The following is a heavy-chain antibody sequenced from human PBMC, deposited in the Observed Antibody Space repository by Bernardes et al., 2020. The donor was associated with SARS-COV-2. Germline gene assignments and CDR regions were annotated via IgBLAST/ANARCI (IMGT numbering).Heavy chain of an antibody. CDR3: ARKPEGDYAFPYYFDY. CDR2: VNRGGTT. CDR1: GGSFSDYY. V-gene: IGHV4-34*01. Sequence: SETLSLTCAVYGGSFSDYYWTWIRQPPGKGLEWIGEVNRGGTTNYNPSLKSRVTISVDTSKNQFSLQLNSVTPEDTAVYYCARKPEGDYAFPYYFDYWGQGTLVTISS. D-gene: IGHD4-17*01. J-gene: IGHJ4*02.